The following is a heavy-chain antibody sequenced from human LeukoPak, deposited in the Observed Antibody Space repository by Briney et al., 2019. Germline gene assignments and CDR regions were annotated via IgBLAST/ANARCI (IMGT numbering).Heavy chain of an antibody. Sequence: PGGSLRLSCAVSGFTFSNVRMNWVRQAPGMGLEWVGRIKNENEGGTIDYAAPVKGRFIISRDDSKATLFLQMNSLNIEDTGVYYCTTGIDDGGGYWGQGTLVTVSS. J-gene: IGHJ4*02. D-gene: IGHD3-10*01. CDR2: IKNENEGGTI. V-gene: IGHV3-15*07. CDR3: TTGIDDGGGY. CDR1: GFTFSNVR.